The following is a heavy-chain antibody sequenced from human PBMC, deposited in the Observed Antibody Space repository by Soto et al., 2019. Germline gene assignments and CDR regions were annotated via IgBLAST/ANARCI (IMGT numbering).Heavy chain of an antibody. D-gene: IGHD3-3*01. V-gene: IGHV3-30*18. CDR2: ISYDGSNK. CDR3: AKEVATYYDFWSGYFPHAYKTPYGMDV. J-gene: IGHJ6*02. CDR1: GFTFSSYG. Sequence: PGGSLRLSCAASGFTFSSYGMHWVRQAPGKGLEWVAVISYDGSNKYYADSVKGRFTISRDNSKNTLYLQMNSLRAEDTAVYYCAKEVATYYDFWSGYFPHAYKTPYGMDVWGQGTTVTVSS.